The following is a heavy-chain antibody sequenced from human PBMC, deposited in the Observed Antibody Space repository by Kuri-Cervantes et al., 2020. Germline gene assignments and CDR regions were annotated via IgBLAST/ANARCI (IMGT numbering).Heavy chain of an antibody. CDR3: ARVFTMVRGVIAPIGY. V-gene: IGHV3-53*04. Sequence: GGSLRLSCAASGFTVNNNYMSWVRQAPGKGLEWVSNIYSGSSTYYSDSVKGRFTISRHNSKNTLYLQMNRLRPEDTAVYFCARVFTMVRGVIAPIGYWGQGTLVTVSS. CDR1: GFTVNNNY. J-gene: IGHJ4*02. CDR2: IYSGSST. D-gene: IGHD3-10*01.